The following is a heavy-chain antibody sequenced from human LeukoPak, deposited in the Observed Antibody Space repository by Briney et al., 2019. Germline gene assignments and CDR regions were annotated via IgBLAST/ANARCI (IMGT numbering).Heavy chain of an antibody. J-gene: IGHJ4*02. D-gene: IGHD3-22*01. CDR1: GGSISSYY. Sequence: SETLSLTCTVSGGSISSYYWSWIRQPAGKGLEWIGRIYTSGSTNYNPSLKSRVTISVDTSKNQFSLKLSSVTAADTAVYYCAREALYYDSSGYPQTYDYWGQGTLVTVSS. CDR3: AREALYYDSSGYPQTYDY. CDR2: IYTSGST. V-gene: IGHV4-4*07.